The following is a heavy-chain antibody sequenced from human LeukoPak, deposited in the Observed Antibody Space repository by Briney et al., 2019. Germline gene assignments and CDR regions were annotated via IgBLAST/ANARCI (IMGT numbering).Heavy chain of an antibody. CDR3: AKPKTPGYILRGDFDY. V-gene: IGHV3-30*02. CDR2: IRYDGSNK. Sequence: PGGSLRLSCAASGFTFSSYGMHWVRQAPGKGLEWVAFIRYDGSNKYYADSAKGRFTISRDSSKNTLYLQMNSLRAEDTAVYYCAKPKTPGYILRGDFDYWGQGTLVTVSS. CDR1: GFTFSSYG. J-gene: IGHJ4*02. D-gene: IGHD3-9*01.